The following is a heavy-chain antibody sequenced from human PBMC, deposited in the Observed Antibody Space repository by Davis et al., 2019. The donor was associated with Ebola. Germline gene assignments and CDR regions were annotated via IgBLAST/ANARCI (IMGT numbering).Heavy chain of an antibody. CDR1: GYIFTSYS. Sequence: ASVKVSCKASGYIFTSYSIHWVRQAPGQRLEWMGWINAGNGNTKYSQKFQGRVTMTRDTSMSTVYMELSSLRSEDTAVYYGARAIYSGYGAQGDYYYYGMDVWGQGTTVTVSS. J-gene: IGHJ6*02. CDR2: INAGNGNT. CDR3: ARAIYSGYGAQGDYYYYGMDV. D-gene: IGHD5-12*01. V-gene: IGHV1-3*01.